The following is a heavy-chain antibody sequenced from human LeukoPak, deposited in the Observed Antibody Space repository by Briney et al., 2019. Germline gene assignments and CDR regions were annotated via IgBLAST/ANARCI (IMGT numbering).Heavy chain of an antibody. CDR2: ISDNGGNT. Sequence: AGGSLRLSCAGSGFTFSSYAMSWVRQAPGKGLEWVSAISDNGGNTYCADSVKGRFTVSRDNSKNTLYLQTNSLRAEDTAVYYCARELKGNWFDPWGQGTLVTVSS. V-gene: IGHV3-23*01. CDR3: ARELKGNWFDP. J-gene: IGHJ5*02. CDR1: GFTFSSYA.